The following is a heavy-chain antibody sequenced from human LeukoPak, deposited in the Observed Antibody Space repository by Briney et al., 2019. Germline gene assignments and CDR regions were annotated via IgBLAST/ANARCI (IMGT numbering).Heavy chain of an antibody. CDR1: GYTFTSYA. J-gene: IGHJ4*02. CDR2: INPNSGGT. V-gene: IGHV1-2*02. CDR3: ARGDDYYDSSGYYDF. D-gene: IGHD3-22*01. Sequence: GASVKVSCKASGYTFTSYAMNWVRQAPGQGLEWMGWINPNSGGTNYAQKFQGRVTMTRDTSISTAYMELSRLRSDDTAVYYCARGDDYYDSSGYYDFWGQGTLVTVSS.